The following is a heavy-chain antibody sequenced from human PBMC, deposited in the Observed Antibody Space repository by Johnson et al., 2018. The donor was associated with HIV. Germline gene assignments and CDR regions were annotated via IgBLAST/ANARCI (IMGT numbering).Heavy chain of an antibody. CDR1: GFTFSSYA. CDR2: ISYDGSNK. Sequence: VQLVESGGGLVQPGGSLRLSCVDSGFTFSSYAMHWVRQAPGKGLEWVAVISYDGSNKYYADSVKGRFTISRDNSKNTLYLQINSLRAEDTAVYYCAREFARFLEWFQTDGRAFDIWGQGTMVTVSS. D-gene: IGHD3-3*01. V-gene: IGHV3-30-3*01. CDR3: AREFARFLEWFQTDGRAFDI. J-gene: IGHJ3*02.